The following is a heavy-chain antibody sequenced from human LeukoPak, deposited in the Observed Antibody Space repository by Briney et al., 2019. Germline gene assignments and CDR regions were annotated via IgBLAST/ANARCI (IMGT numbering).Heavy chain of an antibody. Sequence: ASVKVSCKASGYTFTNYDINWVRQATGQGLERMGWMSPNSGNTGYAQKLQGRTTITRNTSISTAYMELSSLRSEDTAVYYCARGRSWGNWFDPWGQGTLVTVSS. J-gene: IGHJ5*02. CDR2: MSPNSGNT. V-gene: IGHV1-8*03. CDR3: ARGRSWGNWFDP. CDR1: GYTFTNYD. D-gene: IGHD6-13*01.